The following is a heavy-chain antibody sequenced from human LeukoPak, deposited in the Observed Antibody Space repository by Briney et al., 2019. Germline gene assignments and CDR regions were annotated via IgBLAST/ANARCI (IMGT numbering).Heavy chain of an antibody. J-gene: IGHJ6*03. V-gene: IGHV3-11*04. Sequence: GGSLRLSCAASGFTFSDYYMSWIRQAPGKGLEWVSYISSSGSTIYYADSVKGRFTISRDNAKNSLYLQMNSLRAEDTAVYYCARQTYYYDSSGYYPIHYYYYYMDVWGKGTTVTVSS. D-gene: IGHD3-22*01. CDR1: GFTFSDYY. CDR3: ARQTYYYDSSGYYPIHYYYYYMDV. CDR2: ISSSGSTI.